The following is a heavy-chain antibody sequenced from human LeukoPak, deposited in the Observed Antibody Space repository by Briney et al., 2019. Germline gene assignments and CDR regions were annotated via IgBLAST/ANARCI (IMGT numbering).Heavy chain of an antibody. CDR3: VGGDY. Sequence: GGSLRLSCAASGFTFSQYWMYWVRQAPGKGLVWVSYISTDGSIINDADSVKGRSTISRDNAKNTLYLQMNSLRVDDTAVYYCVGGDYWGQGTLATVSS. V-gene: IGHV3-74*01. CDR1: GFTFSQYW. J-gene: IGHJ4*02. CDR2: ISTDGSII.